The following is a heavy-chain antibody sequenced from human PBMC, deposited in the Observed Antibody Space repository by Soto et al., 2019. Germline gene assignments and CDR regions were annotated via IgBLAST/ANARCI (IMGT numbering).Heavy chain of an antibody. CDR3: AREDPADCSGGSCYPYYFDY. V-gene: IGHV1-69*04. Sequence: ASVKVSCKASGGTFSSYTISWVRQAPGQGLEWMGRIIPILGIANYAQKFQGRVTITADKSTSTAYMELSSLRSEDTAVYYCAREDPADCSGGSCYPYYFDYWGQGTLVTVSS. D-gene: IGHD2-15*01. CDR2: IIPILGIA. CDR1: GGTFSSYT. J-gene: IGHJ4*02.